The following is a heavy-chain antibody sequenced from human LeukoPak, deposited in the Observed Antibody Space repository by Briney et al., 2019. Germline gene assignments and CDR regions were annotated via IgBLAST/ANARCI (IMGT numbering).Heavy chain of an antibody. CDR1: GYTFTSYD. D-gene: IGHD2-2*01. CDR3: ARYCRSTSCYFDFDY. CDR2: MNPNSGNT. Sequence: ASVKVSCKDSGYTFTSYDINWVRQATGQGLEWMGWMNPNSGNTGYAQKFQGRVTITRNTSISTAYMELSSLRSEDTAVYYCARYCRSTSCYFDFDYWGQGTLVTVSS. V-gene: IGHV1-8*03. J-gene: IGHJ4*02.